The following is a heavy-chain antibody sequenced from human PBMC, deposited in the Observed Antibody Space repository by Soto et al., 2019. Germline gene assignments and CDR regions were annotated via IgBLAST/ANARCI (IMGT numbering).Heavy chain of an antibody. CDR1: GYTFSTYA. V-gene: IGHV1-3*05. CDR3: VAVDYGDY. Sequence: QVQLVQSGAEEKKPGASVKVSCKASGYTFSTYAMHWVRQAPGQRLEWMGWVGGDNGNTRYSQKFQGRVTMTRDTSASTAYMELSSLRSEDTDVYYCVAVDYGDYWGQGTLVSVSS. D-gene: IGHD6-19*01. CDR2: VGGDNGNT. J-gene: IGHJ4*02.